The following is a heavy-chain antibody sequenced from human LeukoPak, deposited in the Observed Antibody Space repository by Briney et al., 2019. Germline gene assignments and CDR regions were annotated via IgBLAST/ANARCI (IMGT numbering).Heavy chain of an antibody. V-gene: IGHV4-59*08. D-gene: IGHD6-6*01. Sequence: KPSETPSLTCTVSGGSFSSHYWSWIRQPPGKGLEWIGYIYYSGSTNYNPPLKSRVTISVDTSKNQFSLKLSSVTAADTAVYYCARGYSSSSGYYYYYYMDVWGKGTTVTVSS. J-gene: IGHJ6*03. CDR2: IYYSGST. CDR1: GGSFSSHY. CDR3: ARGYSSSSGYYYYYYMDV.